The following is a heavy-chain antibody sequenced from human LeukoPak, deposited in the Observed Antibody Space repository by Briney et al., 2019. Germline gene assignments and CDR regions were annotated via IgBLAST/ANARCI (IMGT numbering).Heavy chain of an antibody. D-gene: IGHD3-10*01. CDR3: ARVLTMVRGVIITPGLDY. CDR2: ISAYNGST. CDR1: GYTFTSYG. Sequence: ASVKVSCKASGYTFTSYGISWVRQAPGQGLEWMGWISAYNGSTNYAQKLQGRVTMTADTSTSTAYMELRSLRSDDTAVYYCARVLTMVRGVIITPGLDYWGQGTLVTVSS. J-gene: IGHJ4*02. V-gene: IGHV1-18*01.